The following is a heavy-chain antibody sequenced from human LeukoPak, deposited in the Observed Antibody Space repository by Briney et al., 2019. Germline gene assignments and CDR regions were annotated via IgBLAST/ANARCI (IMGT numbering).Heavy chain of an antibody. D-gene: IGHD3-10*01. CDR3: ARMGYYYGSGSYAAPIDY. CDR2: TYYRSKWYN. V-gene: IGHV6-1*01. Sequence: PSQTLSLTCAISGDSVSSNSAARNWIRQSPSRGLEWLGRTYYRSKWYNDYAVSVKSRITINPDTSKNQFSLQLNSVTPEDTAVYYCARMGYYYGSGSYAAPIDYWGQGTLVTVSS. J-gene: IGHJ4*02. CDR1: GDSVSSNSAA.